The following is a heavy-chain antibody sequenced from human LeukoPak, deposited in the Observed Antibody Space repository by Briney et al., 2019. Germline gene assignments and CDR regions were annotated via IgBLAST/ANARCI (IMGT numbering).Heavy chain of an antibody. D-gene: IGHD5-24*01. CDR3: ARDVYGDGYNSFDY. Sequence: PGGSLRLSCAVSGFIVSSNHMNWVRQAPGKGLEWVSAIYSGGYSRGGPFYADSVKGRFTTSSDSSKNTLFLQMNSLRAEDTAVYYCARDVYGDGYNSFDYWGLGIVVTVSS. J-gene: IGHJ4*02. V-gene: IGHV3-66*01. CDR1: GFIVSSNH. CDR2: IYSGGYSRGGP.